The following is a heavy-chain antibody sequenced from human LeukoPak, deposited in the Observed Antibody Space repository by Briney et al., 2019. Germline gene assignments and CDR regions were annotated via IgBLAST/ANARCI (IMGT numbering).Heavy chain of an antibody. CDR3: ARGRYDSSGYYWFDP. J-gene: IGHJ5*02. D-gene: IGHD3-22*01. CDR2: IRYDGSNK. Sequence: GGSLRLSCAASGFTFSSYGMHWVRQAPGKGLEWVAFIRYDGSNKYYADSVKGRFTISRDNSKNTLYLQMGSLRAEDMAVYYCARGRYDSSGYYWFDPWGQGTLVTVSS. CDR1: GFTFSSYG. V-gene: IGHV3-30*02.